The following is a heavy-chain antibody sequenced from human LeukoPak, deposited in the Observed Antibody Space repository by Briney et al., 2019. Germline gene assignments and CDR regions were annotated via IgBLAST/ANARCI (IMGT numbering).Heavy chain of an antibody. J-gene: IGHJ4*02. Sequence: SETLSLTCAVYGGSFSGYYWSWIRQPPGKGLEWIGEINHSGSTNYNPSLKSRVTISVDTSKNQFSLKLSSVTAADTAVYYCATRHSRCCSSTSCPIKGVDYWGQGTLVTVSS. CDR2: INHSGST. CDR1: GGSFSGYY. V-gene: IGHV4-34*01. D-gene: IGHD2-2*01. CDR3: ATRHSRCCSSTSCPIKGVDY.